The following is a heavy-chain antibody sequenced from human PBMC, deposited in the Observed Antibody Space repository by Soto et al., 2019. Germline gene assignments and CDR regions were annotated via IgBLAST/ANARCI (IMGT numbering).Heavy chain of an antibody. Sequence: GASVKVSCKASGYTFTSYGISWVRQAPGQGLEWMGWISAYNSNTNYAQKLQGRVTMTTDTPTSTAYMELRSLRSDDTAVYYCAREGVVVAATYYYYGMDVWGQGTTVTVSS. CDR3: AREGVVVAATYYYYGMDV. J-gene: IGHJ6*02. CDR2: ISAYNSNT. V-gene: IGHV1-18*04. CDR1: GYTFTSYG. D-gene: IGHD2-15*01.